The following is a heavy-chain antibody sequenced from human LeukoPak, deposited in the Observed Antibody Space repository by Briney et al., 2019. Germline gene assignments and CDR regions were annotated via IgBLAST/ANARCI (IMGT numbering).Heavy chain of an antibody. CDR2: IYSGGST. Sequence: GGSLRLSCAASEFSVGSNYMTWVRQAPGKGLEWVSLIYSGGSTYYADSVKGRFSISRDNSKNPMYLQMGSLRAEDMAVYYCARARLVVSAIDSWGQGTLVTVSS. J-gene: IGHJ5*01. D-gene: IGHD2-21*02. V-gene: IGHV3-66*01. CDR1: EFSVGSNY. CDR3: ARARLVVSAIDS.